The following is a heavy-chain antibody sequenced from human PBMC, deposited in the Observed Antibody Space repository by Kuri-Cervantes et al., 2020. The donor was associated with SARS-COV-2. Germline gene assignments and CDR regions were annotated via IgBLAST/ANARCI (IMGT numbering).Heavy chain of an antibody. D-gene: IGHD1-14*01. CDR3: ARAVGNFDF. V-gene: IGHV1-69*13. Sequence: SVKVSCKASGGNFSGEVVSWVRQAPGQGLEWMGGFIPMSGTSNYAQKFQGRLTISADEYTDTAYMELSGLRSEDTAVYYCARAVGNFDFWGQGTLVTVSS. CDR1: GGNFSGEV. J-gene: IGHJ4*02. CDR2: FIPMSGTS.